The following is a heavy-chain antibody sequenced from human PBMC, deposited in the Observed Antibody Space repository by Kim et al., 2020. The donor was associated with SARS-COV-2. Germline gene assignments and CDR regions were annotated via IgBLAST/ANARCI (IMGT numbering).Heavy chain of an antibody. V-gene: IGHV1-46*01. D-gene: IGHD3-10*01. J-gene: IGHJ3*02. CDR3: ARDRGGSYGSGSYLRGDAFDI. Sequence: ASVKVSCKASGYTFTSYYMHWVRQAPGQGLEWMGIINPSGGSTSYAQKFQGRVTMTRDTSTSTVYMELSSLRSEDTAVYYCARDRGGSYGSGSYLRGDAFDIWGQGTMVTVSS. CDR1: GYTFTSYY. CDR2: INPSGGST.